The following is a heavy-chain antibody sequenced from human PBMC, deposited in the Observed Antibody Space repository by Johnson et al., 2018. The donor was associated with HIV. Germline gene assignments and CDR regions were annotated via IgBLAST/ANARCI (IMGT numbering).Heavy chain of an antibody. CDR3: AKDTGGNSGSDAFDI. J-gene: IGHJ3*02. CDR2: INWNGGST. V-gene: IGHV3-23*04. Sequence: VHLVESGGGVVQPGRSLRLSCAASGFTFSNFAMSWVRQAPGKGLEWVSGINWNGGSTTYADSVRGRFTISRDNSKNTLYLQMNSLRAEDTAVYYCAKDTGGNSGSDAFDIWGQGTMVTVSS. D-gene: IGHD4-23*01. CDR1: GFTFSNFA.